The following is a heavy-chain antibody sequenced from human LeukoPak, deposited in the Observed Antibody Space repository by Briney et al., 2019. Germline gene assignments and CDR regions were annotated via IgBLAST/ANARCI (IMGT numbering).Heavy chain of an antibody. CDR3: ASLTTVTTNFQH. CDR1: GFTFSGYA. V-gene: IGHV3-21*01. Sequence: GGSLRLSCAASGFTFSGYAMSWVRQAPGKGLEWVSSISSSSSYIYYADSVKGRFTISRDNAKNSLYLQMNGLRAEDTAVYYCASLTTVTTNFQHWGQGTLVTVSS. CDR2: ISSSSSYI. J-gene: IGHJ1*01. D-gene: IGHD4-17*01.